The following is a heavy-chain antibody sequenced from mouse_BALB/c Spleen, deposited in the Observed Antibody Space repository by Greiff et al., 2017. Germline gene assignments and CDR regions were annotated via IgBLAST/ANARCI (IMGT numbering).Heavy chain of an antibody. CDR3: ARSLRLAY. CDR1: GYTFTSYW. V-gene: IGHV1-7*01. Sequence: VQLQQSGAELAKPGASVKMSCKASGYTFTSYWMHWVKQRPGQGLEWIGYINPSTGYTEYNQKFKDKATLTADKSSSTAYMQLSSLTSEDSAVYYCARSLRLAYWGQGTLVTVSA. J-gene: IGHJ3*01. CDR2: INPSTGYT.